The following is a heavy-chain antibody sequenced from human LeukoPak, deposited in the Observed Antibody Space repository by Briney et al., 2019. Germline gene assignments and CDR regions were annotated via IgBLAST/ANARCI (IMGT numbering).Heavy chain of an antibody. CDR2: IYHSGST. CDR1: GGFISGTNYY. D-gene: IGHD6-19*01. V-gene: IGHV4-39*07. J-gene: IGHJ4*02. Sequence: SETLSLTCSVSGGFISGTNYYWGWIRQPPGKGLEWLGEIYHSGSTNYNLSLKSRVTISVDKSKNQFSLKLSSVTAADTAVYYCARAGGSSGWNVDYWGQGTLVTVSS. CDR3: ARAGGSSGWNVDY.